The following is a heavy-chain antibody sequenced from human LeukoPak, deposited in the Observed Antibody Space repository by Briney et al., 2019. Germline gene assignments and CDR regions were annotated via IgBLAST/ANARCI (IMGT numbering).Heavy chain of an antibody. V-gene: IGHV3-23*01. CDR1: GFTFSSYG. J-gene: IGHJ5*02. CDR2: ISGSGGST. CDR3: AKDEGRFDP. Sequence: SGGSLRLPCAASGFTFSSYGMSWVRQAPGKGLEWVSAISGSGGSTCYADSVKGRFTISRDNSKNTLYLQMNSLRAEDTAVYYCAKDEGRFDPWGQGTLVTVSS.